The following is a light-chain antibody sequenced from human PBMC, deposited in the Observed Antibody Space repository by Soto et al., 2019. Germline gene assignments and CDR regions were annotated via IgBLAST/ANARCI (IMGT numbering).Light chain of an antibody. CDR1: QSISTW. V-gene: IGKV1-5*03. J-gene: IGKJ1*01. Sequence: DIQMTQSPSTLSASVGDGVTITCRASQSISTWLAWYQQKPGKAPKLLVYKASSSESGVPSRFSGSGFGTEFTLTISNLQPEDSATYYCQQYDTYTGAFGHGTKV. CDR3: QQYDTYTGA. CDR2: KAS.